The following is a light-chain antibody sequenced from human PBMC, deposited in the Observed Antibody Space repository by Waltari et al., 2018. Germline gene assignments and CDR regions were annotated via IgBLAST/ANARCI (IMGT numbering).Light chain of an antibody. CDR2: EVI. CDR1: SSAIGSYNV. CDR3: CSYAGSVV. V-gene: IGLV2-23*02. J-gene: IGLJ2*01. Sequence: QSALTQPASVSGSPAQSITISCTGRSSAIGSYNVVSWYQHHPGKAPKLVIYEVINRPSGVSNRFSGSKSGNTASLTISGLQAEDEADYYCCSYAGSVVFGGGTKLTVL.